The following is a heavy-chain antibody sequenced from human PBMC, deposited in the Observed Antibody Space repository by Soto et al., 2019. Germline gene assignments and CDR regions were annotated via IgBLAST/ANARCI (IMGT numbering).Heavy chain of an antibody. D-gene: IGHD3-9*01. CDR3: TTEVRLRYFDWSFIETYFDY. CDR2: IKSKTDGGTT. J-gene: IGHJ4*02. CDR1: GFTFSSYS. V-gene: IGHV3-15*01. Sequence: PGGSLRLSCAASGFTFSSYSMNWVRQAPGKGLEWVGRIKSKTDGGTTDYAAPVKGRFTISRDDSKNTLYLQMNSLKTEDTAVYYCTTEVRLRYFDWSFIETYFDYWGQGT.